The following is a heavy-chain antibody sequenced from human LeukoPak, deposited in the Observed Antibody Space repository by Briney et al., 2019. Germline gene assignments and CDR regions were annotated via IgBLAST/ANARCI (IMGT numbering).Heavy chain of an antibody. CDR2: IYTSGST. D-gene: IGHD6-19*01. CDR1: GGSISSGNSY. J-gene: IGHJ5*02. Sequence: SETLSLTCTVSGGSISSGNSYWSWIWQPAGKGLEWIGRIYTSGSTKYNPSLKSRVTISLDTSKNQFSLKLSSVTAADTAVYYCARDQAVADNNWFDPWGQGTLVTVSS. V-gene: IGHV4-61*02. CDR3: ARDQAVADNNWFDP.